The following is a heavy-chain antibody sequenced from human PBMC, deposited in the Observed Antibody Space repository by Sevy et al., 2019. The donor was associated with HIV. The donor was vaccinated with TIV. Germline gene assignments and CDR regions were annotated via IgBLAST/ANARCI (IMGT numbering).Heavy chain of an antibody. CDR2: IPYTGST. J-gene: IGHJ5*02. D-gene: IGHD2-2*01. CDR3: ARHVDARWFDP. Sequence: SETLSLTCTVSGASISSSYWCWIRQPPEKGLEWIGFIPYTGSTNYNPSLKSRVTISVDTSKNHFSLKLSSVTAADTAVYYCARHVDARWFDPWGQGTLVTVSS. CDR1: GASISSSY. V-gene: IGHV4-59*08.